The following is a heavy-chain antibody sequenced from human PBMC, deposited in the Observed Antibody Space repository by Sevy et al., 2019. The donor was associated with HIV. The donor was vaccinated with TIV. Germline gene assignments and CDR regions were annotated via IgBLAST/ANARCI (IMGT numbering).Heavy chain of an antibody. CDR1: GYTFTTYR. Sequence: ASVKVSCKASGYTFTTYRITWVRQAPGQGLESLGRISAHNGDTDYPQKFQGRVTMITDTSTSTAYMELRSLRSDDTAIYYCARAYCSGGRCYSLAYWGQGTLVTVPS. CDR2: ISAHNGDT. CDR3: ARAYCSGGRCYSLAY. J-gene: IGHJ4*02. D-gene: IGHD2-15*01. V-gene: IGHV1-18*01.